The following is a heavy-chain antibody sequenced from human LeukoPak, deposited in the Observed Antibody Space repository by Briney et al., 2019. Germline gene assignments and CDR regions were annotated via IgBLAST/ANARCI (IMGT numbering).Heavy chain of an antibody. Sequence: ASVKVSCKASGYTFTGYYMHWVRQAPGQGLEWMGWINPNSGGTNYAQKFQGRVTMTRDTSISTAYMELSRLRSDDTAVYYCARDGDYVWGSYRRKGGFDNWGQGTLVTVSS. V-gene: IGHV1-2*02. J-gene: IGHJ4*02. CDR3: ARDGDYVWGSYRRKGGFDN. D-gene: IGHD3-16*02. CDR2: INPNSGGT. CDR1: GYTFTGYY.